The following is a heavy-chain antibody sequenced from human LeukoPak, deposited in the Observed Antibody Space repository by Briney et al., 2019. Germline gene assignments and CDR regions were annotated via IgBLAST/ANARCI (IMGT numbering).Heavy chain of an antibody. CDR3: ARDRGYLDY. CDR1: GFTFNNYW. D-gene: IGHD2-15*01. J-gene: IGHJ4*02. Sequence: GGSLRLSCAGSGFTFNNYWMHWVRQAPGKGLVWVSRISRDGIITNYADSVKGRFTISRDNAKKSVYLQMNSLRADDTAIYYCARDRGYLDYWGQGTLVTVSS. V-gene: IGHV3-74*01. CDR2: ISRDGIIT.